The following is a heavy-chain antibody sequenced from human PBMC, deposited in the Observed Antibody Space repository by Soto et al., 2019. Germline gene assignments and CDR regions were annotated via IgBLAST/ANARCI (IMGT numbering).Heavy chain of an antibody. Sequence: SETLSLTCTVSGGSISSYYWSWIRQPPGKGLEWIGYIYYSGSTNYNPSLKSRVTISVDTSKNQFSLKLSSVTAADTAVYYCARGGVDYYDSSGYYFSPYYFDYWGQGTLVTVPQ. CDR3: ARGGVDYYDSSGYYFSPYYFDY. J-gene: IGHJ4*02. CDR1: GGSISSYY. D-gene: IGHD3-22*01. CDR2: IYYSGST. V-gene: IGHV4-59*12.